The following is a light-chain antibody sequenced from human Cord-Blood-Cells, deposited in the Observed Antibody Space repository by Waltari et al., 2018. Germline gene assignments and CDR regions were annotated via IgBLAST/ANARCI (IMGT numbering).Light chain of an antibody. CDR3: CSYAGSSTVV. J-gene: IGLJ2*01. V-gene: IGLV2-23*02. Sequence: QSALTQPASVSGSPGQSITIPCTGTSSDVGRYNLVPWYQQHPGKAPKLMIYEVSKRPSGVSNRFSGSKSGNTASLTISGLQAEDEADYYCCSYAGSSTVVFGGGTKLTVL. CDR2: EVS. CDR1: SSDVGRYNL.